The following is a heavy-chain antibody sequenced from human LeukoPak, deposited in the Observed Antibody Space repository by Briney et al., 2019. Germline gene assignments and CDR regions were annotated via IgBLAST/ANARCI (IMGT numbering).Heavy chain of an antibody. V-gene: IGHV1-18*04. D-gene: IGHD3-10*01. CDR1: VYTFTSYG. CDR3: ARPYGSGSYYNSPLDY. Sequence: ASVTVSCTASVYTFTSYGISWVRQAPGQGLEWMGWISAYNGNTNYAQKLQGRVTMTTDTSTSTAYMELRSLRSDDTAVYYCARPYGSGSYYNSPLDYWGQGTLVTVSS. J-gene: IGHJ4*02. CDR2: ISAYNGNT.